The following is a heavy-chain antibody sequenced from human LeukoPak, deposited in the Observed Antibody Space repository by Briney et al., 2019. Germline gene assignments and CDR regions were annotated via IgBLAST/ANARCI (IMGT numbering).Heavy chain of an antibody. D-gene: IGHD2-2*01. CDR3: AKRRGEVPTASLDY. V-gene: IGHV3-23*01. J-gene: IGHJ4*02. Sequence: GGSLRLSCVASGFTFSRFAMSWVRQAPGKGLEWVSAISGSGGSPSYADSVKGRFTISRDNSKNTLYLQMNSLRAEDTAMYYCAKRRGEVPTASLDYWGQGTLVTVSS. CDR2: ISGSGGSP. CDR1: GFTFSRFA.